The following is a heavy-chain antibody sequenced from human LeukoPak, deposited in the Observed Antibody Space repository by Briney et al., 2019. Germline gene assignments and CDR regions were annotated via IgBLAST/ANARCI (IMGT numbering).Heavy chain of an antibody. CDR1: GYTFTSYD. J-gene: IGHJ1*01. CDR3: ARGPYYYDSSGYYYAEYIQH. Sequence: GASVKVSCKASGYTFTSYDINWLRQATGQGLERMGWMNPNSGNTGYAQKFQGRVTITRNASISTAYMELSSLRSEDTAVYYCARGPYYYDSSGYYYAEYIQHWGQGTLATVSS. V-gene: IGHV1-8*03. CDR2: MNPNSGNT. D-gene: IGHD3-22*01.